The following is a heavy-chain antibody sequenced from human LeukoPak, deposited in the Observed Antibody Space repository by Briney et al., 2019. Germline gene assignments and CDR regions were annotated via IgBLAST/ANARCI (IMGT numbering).Heavy chain of an antibody. CDR1: GFTFSSYG. V-gene: IGHV3-21*01. J-gene: IGHJ4*02. Sequence: GGSLRLSCAASGFTFSSYGMNWVRQAPGKALEWVSSVSSSSSYIYYADSVKGRFTISRDNAKNSLSLQMNSLRAEDTAVYYCARDQRATASTGSYFDYWGQGTLVTVSS. CDR2: VSSSSSYI. D-gene: IGHD1-1*01. CDR3: ARDQRATASTGSYFDY.